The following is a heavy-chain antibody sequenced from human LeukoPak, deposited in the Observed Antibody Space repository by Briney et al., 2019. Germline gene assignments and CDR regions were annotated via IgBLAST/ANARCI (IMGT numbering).Heavy chain of an antibody. D-gene: IGHD2-2*01. CDR1: GGSISSGGYY. CDR3: ARSGGYCGSTTCHVKYFDL. V-gene: IGHV4-31*03. CDR2: IYYSGST. J-gene: IGHJ2*01. Sequence: NPSETLSLTCTVSGGSISSGGYYWSWIRQHPGKGLEWIGYIYYSGSTYYNPSLKSRVTISVDTSKNQFSLKLSSVTAADTAVYYCARSGGYCGSTTCHVKYFDLWGRGTLVTVSS.